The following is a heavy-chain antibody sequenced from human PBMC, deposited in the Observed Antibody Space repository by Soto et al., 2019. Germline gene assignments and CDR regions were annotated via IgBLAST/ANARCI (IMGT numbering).Heavy chain of an antibody. V-gene: IGHV3-53*01. CDR2: LYIDDST. D-gene: IGHD3-16*02. CDR3: ARDIVRLGDLSLGGFDS. Sequence: GGSLRLSCEASGFNVGGKFMNWVRQAPGKGLEWVSVLYIDDSTYYADSVKGRFTISRDKSKNTLYLQMNSLRAEDTAVYYCARDIVRLGDLSLGGFDSWGQGTRVTVAS. J-gene: IGHJ3*02. CDR1: GFNVGGKF.